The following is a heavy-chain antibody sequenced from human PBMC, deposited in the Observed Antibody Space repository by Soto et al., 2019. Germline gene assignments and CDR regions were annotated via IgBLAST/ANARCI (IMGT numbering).Heavy chain of an antibody. CDR3: ARGYGSSSPYFDY. CDR2: IWYDGSNI. D-gene: IGHD6-6*01. V-gene: IGHV3-33*01. J-gene: IGHJ4*02. Sequence: GGSLRLSCAASGYSFSSYGMHWVRQAPGKGLEWVAVIWYDGSNIYYADPVRGRFTISRDISRNTLYLQMNSLRAEDTAVYYCARGYGSSSPYFDYWGQGTLVTVSS. CDR1: GYSFSSYG.